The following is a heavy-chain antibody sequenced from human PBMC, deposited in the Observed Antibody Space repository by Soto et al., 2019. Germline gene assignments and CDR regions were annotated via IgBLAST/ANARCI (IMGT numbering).Heavy chain of an antibody. CDR3: ARGASLYSPAY. CDR1: GDIFSSDA. V-gene: IGHV1-3*01. D-gene: IGHD2-15*01. CDR2: INASNGKI. Sequence: GASVKVSCKASGDIFSSDAISWVRQAPGQRLEWMGWINASNGKINYSQKFQGRVTITRDTSASTVYMELSSLRSEDTAVYYCARGASLYSPAYRGQGTLVTVSS. J-gene: IGHJ4*02.